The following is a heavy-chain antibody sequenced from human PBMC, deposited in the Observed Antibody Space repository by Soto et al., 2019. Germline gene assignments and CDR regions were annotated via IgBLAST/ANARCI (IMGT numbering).Heavy chain of an antibody. Sequence: QVQLVESGGGVVQPGRSPRLSCAASGFTFSSYGMHWVRQAPGKGLEWVAVISYDGSNKYYADSVKGRFTISRDNSKNTLYLQMNSLRAEDTAVYYCAKDSGSYFEYFQHWGQSTLVTVSS. V-gene: IGHV3-30*18. CDR1: GFTFSSYG. CDR3: AKDSGSYFEYFQH. CDR2: ISYDGSNK. J-gene: IGHJ1*01. D-gene: IGHD1-26*01.